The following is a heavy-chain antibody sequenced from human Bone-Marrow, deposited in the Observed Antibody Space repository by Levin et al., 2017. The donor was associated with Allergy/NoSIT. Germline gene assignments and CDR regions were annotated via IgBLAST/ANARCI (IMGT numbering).Heavy chain of an antibody. CDR2: INPSGGAT. CDR3: ARGGSGYRYDPYYFYGLDV. Sequence: GESLKISCKASGYTLTSYHMHWVRQAPGQGLEWMGIINPSGGATSYAQTFQGRVTMTRDTSTSTVSMELSSLRSEDTAVYYCARGGSGYRYDPYYFYGLDVWGPGTTVTVSS. D-gene: IGHD5-18*01. V-gene: IGHV1-46*01. J-gene: IGHJ6*02. CDR1: GYTLTSYH.